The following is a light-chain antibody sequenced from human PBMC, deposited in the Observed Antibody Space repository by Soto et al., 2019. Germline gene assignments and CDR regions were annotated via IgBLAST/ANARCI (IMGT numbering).Light chain of an antibody. CDR1: SSDVATYNL. V-gene: IGLV2-23*02. CDR2: EVT. Sequence: QSALTQPASVSGSPGQSITISCTGTSSDVATYNLVSWYQQRPGTAPQLIIYEVTKRPSGVSTRFSGSQSGNTASLTICGLQDDDEADYYCCSRVFGGGTKLTVL. CDR3: CSRV. J-gene: IGLJ3*02.